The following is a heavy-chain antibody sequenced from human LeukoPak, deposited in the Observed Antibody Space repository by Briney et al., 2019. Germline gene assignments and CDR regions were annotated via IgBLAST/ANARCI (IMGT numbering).Heavy chain of an antibody. J-gene: IGHJ6*04. CDR3: VRDDGDV. V-gene: IGHV3-7*01. Sequence: GGSLRLSCVFSGFTFSNYWMKWVRQAPGKGLEWVASINEDGSGKYSMDSVKDRVTISRDNARNSLDLQINSLTVEDTAIYYCVRDDGDVWGKGTTVTVSS. CDR2: INEDGSGK. CDR1: GFTFSNYW.